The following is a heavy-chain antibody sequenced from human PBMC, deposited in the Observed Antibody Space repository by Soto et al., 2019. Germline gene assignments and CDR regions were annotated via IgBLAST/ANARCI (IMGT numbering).Heavy chain of an antibody. Sequence: QVQLVQSGAEVKKPGSSVKVSCKASGGTFSSYAISWVRQAPGQGLEWMGGIIPIFGTANYAQKFQGRVTITADESTSTAYMELSSLRSEDTAVYYCARSRLSGITISRGGAFDIWGQGTMVTVSS. J-gene: IGHJ3*02. CDR3: ARSRLSGITISRGGAFDI. CDR1: GGTFSSYA. V-gene: IGHV1-69*01. CDR2: IIPIFGTA. D-gene: IGHD3-3*01.